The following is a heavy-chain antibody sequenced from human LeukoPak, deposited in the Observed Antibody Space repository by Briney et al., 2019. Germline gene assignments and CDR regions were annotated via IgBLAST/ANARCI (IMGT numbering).Heavy chain of an antibody. D-gene: IGHD6-19*01. V-gene: IGHV3-30*18. CDR2: ISYDGSSK. J-gene: IGHJ4*02. CDR1: GFTFSSYG. CDR3: AKEGSVAGTRWGLDY. Sequence: GRSLRLSCAASGFTFSSYGMHWVRQAPGKGLERVAVISYDGSSKSYADSVKGRFTISRDNSKNTLYLQMNSLRVEDTAVYYCAKEGSVAGTRWGLDYWGQGTLVTVSS.